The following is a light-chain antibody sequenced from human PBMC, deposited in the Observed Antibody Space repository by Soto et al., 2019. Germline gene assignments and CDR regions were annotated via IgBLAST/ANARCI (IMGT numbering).Light chain of an antibody. CDR1: SGHSSYA. CDR3: QTWGSGTVV. CDR2: LYSDGSH. V-gene: IGLV4-69*01. J-gene: IGLJ2*01. Sequence: QSVLTQSPSASASLGASVKLTCTLSSGHSSYAIAWHQQQPEKGPRYLMKLYSDGSHSKGDGIPDRFSGSSSGAERYLAICSLQSEDEADYYCQTWGSGTVVFGGGTQLTVL.